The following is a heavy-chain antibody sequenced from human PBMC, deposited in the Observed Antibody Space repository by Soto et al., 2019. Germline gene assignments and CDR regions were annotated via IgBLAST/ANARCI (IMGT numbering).Heavy chain of an antibody. D-gene: IGHD5-12*01. Sequence: QVQLVESGGGVVQPGRSLRLSCAASGFTFSSYGMHWVRQAPGKGLEWVAVISYDGSNKYYADSVKGRFTISRDNSKNRLYLQMNSLRAEDTAVYYCAKDSEDIVATLPDYWGQGTLVTVSS. CDR3: AKDSEDIVATLPDY. V-gene: IGHV3-30*18. CDR1: GFTFSSYG. CDR2: ISYDGSNK. J-gene: IGHJ4*02.